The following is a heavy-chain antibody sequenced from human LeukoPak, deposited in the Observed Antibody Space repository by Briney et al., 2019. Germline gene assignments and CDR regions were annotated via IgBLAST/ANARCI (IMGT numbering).Heavy chain of an antibody. V-gene: IGHV1-46*01. CDR2: INPGGGST. Sequence: ASVKVSCKASGYSFTSYYIHWVRQAPGQGLESMGIINPGGGSTSYAQKFQDRVTMTRDTSTSTVYMELNSLRSEDTAVYYCAKDLRWDHPGLDPWGQGTLVIISS. J-gene: IGHJ5*02. D-gene: IGHD4-23*01. CDR1: GYSFTSYY. CDR3: AKDLRWDHPGLDP.